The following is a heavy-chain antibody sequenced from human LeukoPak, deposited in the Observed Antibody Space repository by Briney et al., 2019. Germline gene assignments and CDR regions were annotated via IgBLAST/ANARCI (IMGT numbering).Heavy chain of an antibody. Sequence: GGSLRLSCAASGFTVSNTYMSWVRQAPGKGLEWVSLIYSGGGTYSADSVKGRFTISRDNSKNTLYLQMNSLRAEDTAVYYCARLVGTYYYGSGSYAPSDAFDIWGQGTMVTVSS. V-gene: IGHV3-53*01. CDR2: IYSGGGT. J-gene: IGHJ3*02. CDR3: ARLVGTYYYGSGSYAPSDAFDI. CDR1: GFTVSNTY. D-gene: IGHD3-10*01.